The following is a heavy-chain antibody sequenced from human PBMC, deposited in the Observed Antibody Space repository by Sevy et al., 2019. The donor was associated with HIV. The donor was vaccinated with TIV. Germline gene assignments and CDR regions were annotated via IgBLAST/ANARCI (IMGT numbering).Heavy chain of an antibody. V-gene: IGHV3-30*18. J-gene: IGHJ6*02. CDR2: ISYHGRDK. CDR1: GFTFTTSG. D-gene: IGHD1-1*01. CDR3: AKDSTGYNGMDV. Sequence: GGSLRLSCVVSGFTFTTSGMHWVRQAPGKGLEWVAVISYHGRDKFYADSVKGRLPISRDNSDNILYLHMNSLRSEDTAVNYCAKDSTGYNGMDVWGQGTMVTVSS.